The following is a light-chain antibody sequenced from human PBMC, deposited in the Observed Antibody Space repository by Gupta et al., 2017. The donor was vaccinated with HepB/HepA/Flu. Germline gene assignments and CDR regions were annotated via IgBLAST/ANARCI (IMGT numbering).Light chain of an antibody. CDR2: EVS. CDR1: SSDVGSYNL. Sequence: ALTQAASVSGSRGQSVNISCTGPSSDVGSYNLVSCYQQHPGKAPKLMLYEVSKRPSGVTNRFSCSKSGNTASLTISVLQAEDEADYYCCSYAGRAVVFGGGTKLTVL. V-gene: IGLV2-23*02. J-gene: IGLJ2*01. CDR3: CSYAGRAVV.